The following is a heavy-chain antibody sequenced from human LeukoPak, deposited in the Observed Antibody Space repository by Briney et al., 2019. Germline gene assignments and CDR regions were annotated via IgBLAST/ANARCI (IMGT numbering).Heavy chain of an antibody. D-gene: IGHD4-23*01. Sequence: GGSLRLSCAASGFTFSSYAMHWVCQAPGKGLEWVSVIYSGGSTYYADSVKGRFTISRDNSKNTLYLQMNSLRAEDTAVYYCAREDDYGGNSSYWGQGTLVTVSS. V-gene: IGHV3-66*01. CDR2: IYSGGST. CDR1: GFTFSSYA. CDR3: AREDDYGGNSSY. J-gene: IGHJ4*02.